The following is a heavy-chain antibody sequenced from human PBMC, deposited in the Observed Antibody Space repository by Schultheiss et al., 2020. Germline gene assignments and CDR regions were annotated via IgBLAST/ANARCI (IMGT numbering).Heavy chain of an antibody. V-gene: IGHV4-39*07. J-gene: IGHJ6*02. Sequence: ETLSLTCTVSGGSISSYYWSWIRQPPGKGLEWIGSIYYSGSTYYNPSLKSRVTISVDTSKNQFSLKLSSVTAADTAVYYCAREGYRAAMRFLCYYGLDVWGQGTTVTVSS. CDR2: IYYSGST. CDR1: GGSISSYY. D-gene: IGHD2-2*01. CDR3: AREGYRAAMRFLCYYGLDV.